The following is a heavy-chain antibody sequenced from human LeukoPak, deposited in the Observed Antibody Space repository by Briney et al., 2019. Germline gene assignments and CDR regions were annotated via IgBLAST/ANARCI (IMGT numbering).Heavy chain of an antibody. V-gene: IGHV4-4*07. J-gene: IGHJ4*02. CDR2: IYTSGST. CDR3: ARDESRDCSGGSCYFAVGPFDY. CDR1: GGSVSSYY. D-gene: IGHD2-15*01. Sequence: SETLSLTCTVSGGSVSSYYWSWIRQPAGKGLEWIGRIYTSGSTNYNPSLKSRVTMSVDTSKNQFSLKLSSVTAADTAVYYCARDESRDCSGGSCYFAVGPFDYWGQGTLVTVSS.